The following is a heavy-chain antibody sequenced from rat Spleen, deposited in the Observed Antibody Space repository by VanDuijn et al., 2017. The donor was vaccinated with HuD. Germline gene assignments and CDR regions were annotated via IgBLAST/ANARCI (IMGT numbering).Heavy chain of an antibody. CDR1: GFTFNNYW. J-gene: IGHJ1*01. CDR2: ISYDGSRI. D-gene: IGHD2-7*01. Sequence: EVQLVESGGGLVQPGRSLKLSCVASGFTFNNYWMTWIRQAPGKGLEWVAIISYDGSRIYYRDSVKGRFTISRDNAKSILYLQMDSLRSEDTATYYCARQGYLRDWYFDFWGPGTMVTVSS. CDR3: ARQGYLRDWYFDF. V-gene: IGHV5-29*01.